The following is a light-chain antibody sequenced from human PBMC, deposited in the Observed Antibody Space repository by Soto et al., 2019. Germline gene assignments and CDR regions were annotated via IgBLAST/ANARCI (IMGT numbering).Light chain of an antibody. CDR3: QQFQKWPLT. Sequence: EIVMTQSPAPVSVSPGERPPFSCRASGSASSNLAWYQQKPVQAPKILIYGASTRATGIPARFSGSGSGTECTLIISSLQSEDFAVYYCQQFQKWPLTFGGGTNVEVK. J-gene: IGKJ4*01. CDR1: GSASSN. V-gene: IGKV3-15*01. CDR2: GAS.